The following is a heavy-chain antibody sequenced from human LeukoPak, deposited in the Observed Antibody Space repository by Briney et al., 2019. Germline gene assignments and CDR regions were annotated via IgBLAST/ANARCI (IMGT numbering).Heavy chain of an antibody. D-gene: IGHD5-18*01. V-gene: IGHV4-39*01. CDR3: ARHTDMGSPLHC. CDR2: RYYSWST. J-gene: IGHJ4*02. Sequence: SETLSLTCTVSGGSISSSAYYWGWIRQPPGRGLEWIGSRYYSWSTYYYPSRKTRVTISVDTSKNQFCMNLSSVTAADMAVYYCARHTDMGSPLHCGGQGTLVTVYS. CDR1: GGSISSSAYY.